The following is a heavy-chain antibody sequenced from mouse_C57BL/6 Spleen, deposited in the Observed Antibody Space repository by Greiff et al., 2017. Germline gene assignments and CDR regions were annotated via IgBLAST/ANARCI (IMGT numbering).Heavy chain of an antibody. CDR3: ARGGDYFSYAMDY. CDR1: GFTFSDYG. D-gene: IGHD2-13*01. Sequence: EVKLMESGGGLVKPGGSLKLSCAASGFTFSDYGMHWVSQAPEKGLEWVAYISSGSSSIYYADTVKGRFTISRDNAKNTLLLQMTSLRSEDMTMYYCARGGDYFSYAMDYWGQGTLVTVSS. V-gene: IGHV5-17*01. CDR2: ISSGSSSI. J-gene: IGHJ4*01.